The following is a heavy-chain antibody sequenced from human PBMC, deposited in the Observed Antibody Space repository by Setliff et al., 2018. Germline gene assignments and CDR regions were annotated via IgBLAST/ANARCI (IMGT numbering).Heavy chain of an antibody. Sequence: SETLSLTCTVSGGSISSYYWSWIRQPAGKGLEWIGHIYIGGSANYNPSLKSRVTMSIDTSKNQFSLKLNSVAAADMAVYYCAREQWLDPPGYYYMDVWAKGTTGTVSS. J-gene: IGHJ6*03. CDR1: GGSISSYY. CDR2: IYIGGSA. CDR3: AREQWLDPPGYYYMDV. D-gene: IGHD6-19*01. V-gene: IGHV4-4*07.